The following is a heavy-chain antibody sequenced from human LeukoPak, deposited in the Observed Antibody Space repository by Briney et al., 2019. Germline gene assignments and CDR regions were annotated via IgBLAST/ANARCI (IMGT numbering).Heavy chain of an antibody. Sequence: RPSETLSLTCAVYGGSFSGYYWSWIRQPPGKGLEWIGEINHSGSTNYNPSLKSRVTISVDTSKNQFSLKLSSVTAADTAVYYCARPSLPDIVATMSGDAFDIWGQGTMVTVSS. J-gene: IGHJ3*02. CDR2: INHSGST. CDR1: GGSFSGYY. V-gene: IGHV4-34*01. D-gene: IGHD5-12*01. CDR3: ARPSLPDIVATMSGDAFDI.